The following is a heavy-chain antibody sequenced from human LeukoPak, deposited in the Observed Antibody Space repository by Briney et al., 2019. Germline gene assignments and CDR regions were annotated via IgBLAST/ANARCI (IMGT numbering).Heavy chain of an antibody. CDR2: INHSGST. V-gene: IGHV4-34*01. CDR1: GGSFSGYY. Sequence: PSETLSLTCAVYGGSFSGYYWSWIRQPPGKGLEWIGEINHSGSTNYNPSLKSRVTISVDTPKNQFSLKLSSVTAADTAVYYCARVICSGGSCYSPYYYYGMDVWGQGTTVTVSS. D-gene: IGHD2-15*01. CDR3: ARVICSGGSCYSPYYYYGMDV. J-gene: IGHJ6*02.